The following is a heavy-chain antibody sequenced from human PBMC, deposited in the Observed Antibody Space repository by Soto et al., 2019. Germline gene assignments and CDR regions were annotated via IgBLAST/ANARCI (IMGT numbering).Heavy chain of an antibody. CDR1: GFTFSSYS. Sequence: GGSLRLSCAASGFTFSSYSMSWVRQAPGKGLEWISDISATGGRTYYADSVKGQFTISRDNSKNSLYLQMNSLRGEDTAVYYCAKKVNSGPGSQYFDYWGQGTLVTVSS. D-gene: IGHD3-10*01. V-gene: IGHV3-23*01. J-gene: IGHJ4*02. CDR2: ISATGGRT. CDR3: AKKVNSGPGSQYFDY.